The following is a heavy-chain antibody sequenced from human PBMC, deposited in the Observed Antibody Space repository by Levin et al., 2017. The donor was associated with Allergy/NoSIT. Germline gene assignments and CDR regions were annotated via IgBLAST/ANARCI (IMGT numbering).Heavy chain of an antibody. D-gene: IGHD1-26*01. CDR2: LSDSGTTT. V-gene: IGHV3-23*01. CDR1: GFMFSNYA. CDR3: ARDLHGLVGATSDY. Sequence: GGSLRLSCAGSGFMFSNYAMSWVRQAPGKGLEWVSALSDSGTTTYYSDSVKGRFTISRDNSKNTLSLQMNSLRAEDTATYYCARDLHGLVGATSDYWGQGTLATVSA. J-gene: IGHJ4*02.